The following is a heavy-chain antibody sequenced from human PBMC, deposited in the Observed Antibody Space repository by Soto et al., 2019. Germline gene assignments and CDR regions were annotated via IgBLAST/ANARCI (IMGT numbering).Heavy chain of an antibody. V-gene: IGHV1-69*13. CDR1: GGTFSSYA. Sequence: SVKVSCKASGGTFSSYAISWVRQAPGQGLEWMGGIIPIFGTANYAQKFQGRVTITADESTSTAYMELSSLRSEDTAVYYCARDIPPRYSSAPRFDPWGQGTLVTVSS. J-gene: IGHJ5*02. CDR3: ARDIPPRYSSAPRFDP. D-gene: IGHD6-25*01. CDR2: IIPIFGTA.